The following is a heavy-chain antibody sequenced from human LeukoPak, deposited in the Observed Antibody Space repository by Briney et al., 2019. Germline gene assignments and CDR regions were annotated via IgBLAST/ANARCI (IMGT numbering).Heavy chain of an antibody. CDR1: ESSFTSYW. Sequence: GPPLKTSTKRSESSFTSYWFSGVRQLPEKGLEWLGIIYPADSTTSYHPSFQGQVTISADKPISTAYLQWSSLKASDTARYYCAIPGIAAAGTGSDACDMGGQGTIVSVSS. CDR3: AIPGIAAAGTGSDACDM. D-gene: IGHD6-13*01. CDR2: IYPADSTT. J-gene: IGHJ3*02. V-gene: IGHV5-51*01.